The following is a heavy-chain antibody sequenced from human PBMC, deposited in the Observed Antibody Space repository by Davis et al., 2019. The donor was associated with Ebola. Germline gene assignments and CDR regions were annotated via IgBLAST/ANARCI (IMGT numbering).Heavy chain of an antibody. CDR3: ARRVGAGSGFDY. V-gene: IGHV1-8*01. CDR1: GYTFTSYD. D-gene: IGHD1-26*01. CDR2: MNPNSGNT. Sequence: ASVKVSCKASGYTFTSYDINWVRQATGQGLEWMGWMNPNSGNTGYAQKFQGRITMTRNISISTAYMELSSLRSEDTAVYYCARRVGAGSGFDYWGQGSLVTVSS. J-gene: IGHJ4*02.